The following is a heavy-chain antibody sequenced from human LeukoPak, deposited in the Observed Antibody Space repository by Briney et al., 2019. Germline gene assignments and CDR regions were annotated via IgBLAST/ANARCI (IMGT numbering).Heavy chain of an antibody. Sequence: PGESLKISCKGSGYSFTSYWIGWVRQMPGKGLEWMGIIYPGDSDTRYSPSFQGQVTISADKSISTAYLQWSSLKASDTAMYYCARSSMVRVTTRVDDYWGQGTLVTVSS. V-gene: IGHV5-51*01. CDR2: IYPGDSDT. D-gene: IGHD3-10*01. CDR1: GYSFTSYW. CDR3: ARSSMVRVTTRVDDY. J-gene: IGHJ4*02.